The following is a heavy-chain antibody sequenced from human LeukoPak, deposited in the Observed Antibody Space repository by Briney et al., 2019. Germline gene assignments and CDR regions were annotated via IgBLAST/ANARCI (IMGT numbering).Heavy chain of an antibody. Sequence: EASVKVSCKASGYTFTSYDINWVRQATGQGLEWMGWMNPNSGNTGYAQKFQGRVTMTRNTSISTAYTELSSLRSEDTAVYYCARGRTYSLRAFDIWGQGTMVTVSS. V-gene: IGHV1-8*01. J-gene: IGHJ3*02. CDR3: ARGRTYSLRAFDI. D-gene: IGHD5-18*01. CDR2: MNPNSGNT. CDR1: GYTFTSYD.